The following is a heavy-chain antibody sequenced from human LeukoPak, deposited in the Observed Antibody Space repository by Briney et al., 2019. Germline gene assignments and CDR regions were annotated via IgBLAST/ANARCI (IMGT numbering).Heavy chain of an antibody. CDR2: INPSGGST. V-gene: IGHV1-46*01. D-gene: IGHD4-23*01. Sequence: GASVKVSCKASGYTFTSYYMHWVRQAPGQGLEWMGIINPSGGSTSYAQKFQGRVTMTRDMSTSTVYMELSRLRSDDTDVYYCARDPLYGGNVDYWGQGTLVTVSS. CDR1: GYTFTSYY. J-gene: IGHJ4*02. CDR3: ARDPLYGGNVDY.